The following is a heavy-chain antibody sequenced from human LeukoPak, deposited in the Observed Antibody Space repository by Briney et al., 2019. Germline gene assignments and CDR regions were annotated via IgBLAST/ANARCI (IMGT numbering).Heavy chain of an antibody. D-gene: IGHD1-26*01. Sequence: GGSLRLSCAASGFTVSSNYMSWVRQAPGKGLEWVSVIYSGGSTYYADSVKGRFTISRDNSKNTLYLQMNSLRAEDTAVYYCARAGNPPESWELDYRGQGTLVTVSS. CDR2: IYSGGST. CDR1: GFTVSSNY. V-gene: IGHV3-66*01. CDR3: ARAGNPPESWELDY. J-gene: IGHJ4*02.